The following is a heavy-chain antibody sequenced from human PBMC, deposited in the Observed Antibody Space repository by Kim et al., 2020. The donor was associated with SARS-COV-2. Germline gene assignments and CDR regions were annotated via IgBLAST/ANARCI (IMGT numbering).Heavy chain of an antibody. J-gene: IGHJ3*01. CDR1: GGSISSSSYY. Sequence: SETLSLTCTVSGGSISSSSYYWGWVRQPPGKGLEWIGSIYYSGSTYYNPSLKSRVTISVDTSKNQFSLKLSSVTAADTAVYFCARPMVRGVTGAGWDVWGQGTMVTVSS. CDR2: IYYSGST. V-gene: IGHV4-39*07. D-gene: IGHD3-10*01. CDR3: ARPMVRGVTGAGWDV.